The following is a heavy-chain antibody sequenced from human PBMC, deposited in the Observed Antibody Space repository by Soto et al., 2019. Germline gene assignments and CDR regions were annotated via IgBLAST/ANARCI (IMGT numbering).Heavy chain of an antibody. Sequence: ASVKVSCKASGYTFYSHSISWVRQAPGQGLEWMGRINADYGNTQYAQKFRGRVTMTTDTSTTTVYMELTNLRSDDTAVYYCARCIQGDYYYGMDVWGQGTTVTLSS. V-gene: IGHV1-18*01. CDR3: ARCIQGDYYYGMDV. D-gene: IGHD5-18*01. J-gene: IGHJ6*02. CDR1: GYTFYSHS. CDR2: INADYGNT.